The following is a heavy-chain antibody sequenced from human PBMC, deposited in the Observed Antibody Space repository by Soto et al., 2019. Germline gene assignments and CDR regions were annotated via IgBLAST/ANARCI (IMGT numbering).Heavy chain of an antibody. Sequence: GGSLRLSCAASGFTFSSYAMSWVRQAPGKGLEWVSAISGSGGSTYYADSVKGRFTISRDNSKNTLYLQMNSLRAEDTAVYYCAKGWAILPQGYDILTGYPHDAFDIWGQGTMVTVSS. V-gene: IGHV3-23*01. J-gene: IGHJ3*02. CDR1: GFTFSSYA. CDR3: AKGWAILPQGYDILTGYPHDAFDI. D-gene: IGHD3-9*01. CDR2: ISGSGGST.